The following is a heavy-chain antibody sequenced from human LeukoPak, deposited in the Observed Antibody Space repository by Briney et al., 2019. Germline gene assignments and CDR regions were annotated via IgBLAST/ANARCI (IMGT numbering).Heavy chain of an antibody. J-gene: IGHJ4*02. Sequence: ASVKVSCKASGYTFTSYGISWVRQAPGQGLEWMGWISAYNGNTNYAQKLQGRVTMTTDTSTSTAYMELRSLRSDDTAVYYCAGGATYCSSTSCSLGDYFDYWGQGTLVTVSS. CDR1: GYTFTSYG. D-gene: IGHD2-2*01. CDR3: AGGATYCSSTSCSLGDYFDY. CDR2: ISAYNGNT. V-gene: IGHV1-18*01.